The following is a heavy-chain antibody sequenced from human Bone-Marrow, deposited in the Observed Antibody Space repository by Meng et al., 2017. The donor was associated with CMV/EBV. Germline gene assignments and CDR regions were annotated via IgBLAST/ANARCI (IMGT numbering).Heavy chain of an antibody. CDR1: GGSISSSSYY. V-gene: IGHV4-39*07. Sequence: VSGGSISSSSYYWGWIRQPPGKGLEWIGEIYHSGSTNYNPSLKSRVTISVDKSKNQFSLKLSSVTAADTAVYYCARDLGRGLNWFDPWGQGTLVTVSS. D-gene: IGHD3-16*01. J-gene: IGHJ5*02. CDR3: ARDLGRGLNWFDP. CDR2: IYHSGST.